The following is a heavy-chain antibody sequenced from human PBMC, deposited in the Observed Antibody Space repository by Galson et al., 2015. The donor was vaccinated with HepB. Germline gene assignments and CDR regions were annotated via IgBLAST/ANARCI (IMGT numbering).Heavy chain of an antibody. V-gene: IGHV3-30*18. CDR3: AKGRIAWELAP. Sequence: SLRLSCPACGFTLRRYGLHWGRQAPGTGLARVADISYDGSSKYYADSVKGRFTIARDNSKNTLYLQMNSLSAEDTAVYYCAKGRIAWELAPWGQGTLVAASS. J-gene: IGHJ4*02. D-gene: IGHD1-26*01. CDR1: GFTLRRYG. CDR2: ISYDGSSK.